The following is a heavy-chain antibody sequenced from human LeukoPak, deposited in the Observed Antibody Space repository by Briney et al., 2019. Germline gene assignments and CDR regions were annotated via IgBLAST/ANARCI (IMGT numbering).Heavy chain of an antibody. Sequence: SQTLALTCPVSGGSISSGSYYWSWIRQPAGKGLEWIGRIFTSGSTKYNPSLKSRVTLSVDTSKNQFSLKLSSVTAADTAVYYCAKGPLARPGDYWGQGTLVTVSS. V-gene: IGHV4-61*02. CDR2: IFTSGST. J-gene: IGHJ4*02. CDR1: GGSISSGSYY. D-gene: IGHD1-14*01. CDR3: AKGPLARPGDY.